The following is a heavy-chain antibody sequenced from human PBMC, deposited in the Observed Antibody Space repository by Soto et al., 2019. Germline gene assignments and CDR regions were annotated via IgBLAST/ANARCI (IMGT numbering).Heavy chain of an antibody. CDR2: ISYDGSNK. CDR1: GFTFSSYG. CDR3: AKHRPWFDP. Sequence: PGGSLRLSCAASGFTFSSYGMHWVRQAPGKGLEWVAVISYDGSNKYYADSVKGRFTISRDNSKNTLYLQMNSLRAEDTAVYYCAKHRPWFDPWGQGTLVTVSS. V-gene: IGHV3-30*18. J-gene: IGHJ5*02.